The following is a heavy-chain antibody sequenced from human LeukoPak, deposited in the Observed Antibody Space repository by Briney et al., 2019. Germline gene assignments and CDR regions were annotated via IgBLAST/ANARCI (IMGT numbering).Heavy chain of an antibody. J-gene: IGHJ4*02. CDR3: ARDHYHKIHSVMVTAPDY. Sequence: ASVKVSCKASGYTFTSYYMHWVRQAPGQGLEWMGIINPTGGSTSYAQKFQGRVTMTRDTSTSTVYMELRSLRSEDTAVYYCARDHYHKIHSVMVTAPDYWGQGTLVIVSS. V-gene: IGHV1-46*01. CDR1: GYTFTSYY. D-gene: IGHD2-21*02. CDR2: INPTGGST.